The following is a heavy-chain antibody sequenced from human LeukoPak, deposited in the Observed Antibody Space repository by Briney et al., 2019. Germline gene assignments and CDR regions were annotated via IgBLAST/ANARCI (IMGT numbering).Heavy chain of an antibody. D-gene: IGHD3-9*01. CDR1: GFTFSSYA. V-gene: IGHV3-23*01. CDR2: ISGSGGST. J-gene: IGHJ5*02. CDR3: AKPYSGTILTGWFDP. Sequence: GGSLCLSRAASGFTFSSYAMTWVRQAPGKGLEWVSIISGSGGSTSYADSVKGRFTISRDNSKNTLYLQMNSLRAEDTALYYCAKPYSGTILTGWFDPWGEGTPVSPSS.